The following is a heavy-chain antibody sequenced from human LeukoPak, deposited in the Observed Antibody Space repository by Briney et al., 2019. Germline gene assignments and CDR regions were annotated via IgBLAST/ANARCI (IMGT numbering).Heavy chain of an antibody. CDR1: GFTVSSNY. V-gene: IGHV3-53*01. CDR2: IYSGGST. J-gene: IGHJ4*02. D-gene: IGHD2-2*01. CDR3: ARGTHCSSTSCYDQFDY. Sequence: GGSLRLSCAASGFTVSSNYMNWVRKAPGKGLEWVSVIYSGGSTYYADSVKGRFTISRDNSKNTLYLQMNSLRAEDTAVYYCARGTHCSSTSCYDQFDYWGQGTLVTVSS.